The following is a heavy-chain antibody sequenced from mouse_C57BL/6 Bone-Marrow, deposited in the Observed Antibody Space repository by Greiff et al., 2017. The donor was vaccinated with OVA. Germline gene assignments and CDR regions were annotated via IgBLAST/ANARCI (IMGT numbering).Heavy chain of an antibody. CDR1: GFTFSDYY. J-gene: IGHJ4*01. CDR3: AREDYYGLYYAMDY. CDR2: INYDGSST. Sequence: EVMLVESEGGLVQPGRSMKLSCTASGFTFSDYYMAWVRQVPEKGLEWVANINYDGSSTYYLDSLKSRFIISRDNAKNILYLQMSSLKSEDTATYYCAREDYYGLYYAMDYWGQGTSVTVSS. V-gene: IGHV5-16*01. D-gene: IGHD1-1*01.